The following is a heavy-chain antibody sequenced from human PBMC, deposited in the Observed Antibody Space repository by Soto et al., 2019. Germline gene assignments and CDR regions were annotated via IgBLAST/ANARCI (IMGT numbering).Heavy chain of an antibody. CDR2: MNPNSGNT. CDR3: ARDQYCSSTSCYSRFDP. V-gene: IGHV1-8*01. D-gene: IGHD2-2*01. J-gene: IGHJ5*02. Sequence: ASVKVSCKASGYTFTSYDINWVRQATGQGLEWMGWMNPNSGNTGYAQKFQGRVTMTRDTSMSTVYMELSSLRSEDTAVYYCARDQYCSSTSCYSRFDPWGQGTLVTVSS. CDR1: GYTFTSYD.